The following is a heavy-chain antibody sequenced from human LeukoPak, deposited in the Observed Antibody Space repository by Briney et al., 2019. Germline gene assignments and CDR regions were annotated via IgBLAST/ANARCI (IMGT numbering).Heavy chain of an antibody. CDR2: IYYSGST. D-gene: IGHD1-14*01. CDR3: ARASEDYYYYYMDV. V-gene: IGHV4-59*01. J-gene: IGHJ6*03. CDR1: GGSISSYF. Sequence: PSETLSLTCTVSGGSISSYFWSWIRQPPGKGLQWIGYIYYSGSTIYNPSLKSRVTISVDTSKNQFSLKLSSVTAADTAVYYCARASEDYYYYYMDVWGKGTTVTVSS.